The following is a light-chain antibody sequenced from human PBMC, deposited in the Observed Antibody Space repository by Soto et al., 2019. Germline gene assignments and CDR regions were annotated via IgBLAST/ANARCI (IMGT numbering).Light chain of an antibody. J-gene: IGLJ2*01. CDR3: TSYTSASTLV. Sequence: QSALTQPASVSGSPGQSITISCTGTSDDIGANNYVSWYQHHPGKAPKILIYEAANRPSGISHRFSGSKSGNTASLTISGLQAEDEADYFCTSYTSASTLVFGGGTKLTFL. V-gene: IGLV2-14*01. CDR2: EAA. CDR1: SDDIGANNY.